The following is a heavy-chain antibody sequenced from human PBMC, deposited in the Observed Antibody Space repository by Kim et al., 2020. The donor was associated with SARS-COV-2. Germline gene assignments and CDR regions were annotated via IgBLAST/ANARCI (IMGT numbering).Heavy chain of an antibody. CDR1: GFTFSDYW. Sequence: GGSLRLSCAASGFTFSDYWMSWVRQAPGEGLEWVANIKGDGSAIFYTDSVRGRFTISRDNARRSLYLQMNSLRAEDTAIYYCVRDLSIYTISGPRFDKWGQGTLVTVSS. CDR3: VRDLSIYTISGPRFDK. J-gene: IGHJ4*02. D-gene: IGHD3-16*01. CDR2: IKGDGSAI. V-gene: IGHV3-7*03.